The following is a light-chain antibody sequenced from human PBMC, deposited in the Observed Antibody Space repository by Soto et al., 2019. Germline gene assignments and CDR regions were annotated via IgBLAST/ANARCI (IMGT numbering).Light chain of an antibody. J-gene: IGKJ2*01. V-gene: IGKV3-20*01. CDR1: QSLRSSY. CDR2: GAS. Sequence: PGERATLSCWASQSLRSSYLAWYQRKPGQAPRLLMFGASRRATGIPDRFNGSGSGTDFILTISRLEPEDVAVYYCQRHGTSPYTFGQGTKVDIK. CDR3: QRHGTSPYT.